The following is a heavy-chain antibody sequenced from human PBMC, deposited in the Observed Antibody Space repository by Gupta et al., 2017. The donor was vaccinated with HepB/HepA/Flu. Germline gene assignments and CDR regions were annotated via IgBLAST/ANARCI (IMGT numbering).Heavy chain of an antibody. J-gene: IGHJ4*02. D-gene: IGHD7-27*01. CDR2: ISGSGGST. CDR3: VKDVKNWAFYFDY. Sequence: EVQLLESGGGLVQPGGSLRLSCAASGFTFSSYAMSWCRQAPGKGLEWVSAISGSGGSTYYADSVKGRFTISRDNSKNTLYLQVNSLRAEDTAVYYCVKDVKNWAFYFDYWGQGTLVTVSS. V-gene: IGHV3-23*01. CDR1: GFTFSSYA.